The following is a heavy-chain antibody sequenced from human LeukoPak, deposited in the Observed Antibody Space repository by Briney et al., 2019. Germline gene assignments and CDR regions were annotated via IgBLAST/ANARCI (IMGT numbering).Heavy chain of an antibody. CDR3: ARVWAALVRRYFDS. Sequence: SETLSLTCAVYGGSFSGYYWSWIRQPPGKGLEWIGEMNHGGSTNYKPSLKSRVTISVDTSKNQFSLKLSSVTAADTAVYYCARVWAALVRRYFDSWGQGTLVTVSS. CDR2: MNHGGST. V-gene: IGHV4-34*01. CDR1: GGSFSGYY. J-gene: IGHJ4*02. D-gene: IGHD6-6*01.